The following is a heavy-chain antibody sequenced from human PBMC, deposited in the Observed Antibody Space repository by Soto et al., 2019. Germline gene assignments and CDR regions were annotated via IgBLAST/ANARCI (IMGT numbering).Heavy chain of an antibody. CDR3: ARVIRYSKSGGYGMDV. CDR2: ISAYNGNT. J-gene: IGHJ6*02. D-gene: IGHD4-4*01. Sequence: QVQLVQSGAEVKKPGASVKVSCKASGYTFTSYGISWVRQAPGQGLEWMGWISAYNGNTNYAQKLQGRVTMTTDTPTSTAYMELRSLRSDDTAVYDCARVIRYSKSGGYGMDVWGHGTTYTVSS. CDR1: GYTFTSYG. V-gene: IGHV1-18*01.